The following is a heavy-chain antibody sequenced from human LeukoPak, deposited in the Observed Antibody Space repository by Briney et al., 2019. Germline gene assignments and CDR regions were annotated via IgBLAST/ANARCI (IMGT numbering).Heavy chain of an antibody. CDR3: AREARVLYYMDV. D-gene: IGHD2-8*01. V-gene: IGHV3-72*01. CDR1: DSNIGTYA. CDR2: TRNKANSYPT. J-gene: IGHJ6*03. Sequence: GGSLRLSCGAPDSNIGTYAVTWVRQAPGKGLEWVGRTRNKANSYPTEYAASVKGRFTISTDDSKNSLYLQMNGLKTEDTAVYYCAREARVLYYMDVWGKGTTVAVSS.